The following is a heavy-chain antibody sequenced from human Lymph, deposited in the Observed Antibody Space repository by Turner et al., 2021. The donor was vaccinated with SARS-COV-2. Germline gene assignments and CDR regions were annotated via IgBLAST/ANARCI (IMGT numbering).Heavy chain of an antibody. CDR2: IYPGDSET. D-gene: IGHD2-15*01. V-gene: IGHV5-51*01. Sequence: EVQLVQSGAEVNKPGESLKISCKGSGYSITSYWIGWVRKVTGKGLEWVGIIYPGDSETIYSPPFKGQVTSSADEYISTAYLQWSSLKASDTAMYYCARRGEATRWLAALDYWGQGTLVTVSS. CDR3: ARRGEATRWLAALDY. J-gene: IGHJ4*02. CDR1: GYSITSYW.